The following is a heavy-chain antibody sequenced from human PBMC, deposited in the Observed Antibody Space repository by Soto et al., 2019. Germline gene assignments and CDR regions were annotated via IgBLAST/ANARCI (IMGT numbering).Heavy chain of an antibody. D-gene: IGHD2-2*01. J-gene: IGHJ6*03. Sequence: ASVKVSCKASGYTFTSYYMHWVRQAPGQGLEWMGIINPSGGSTSYAQKLQGRVTMTRDTSTSTVYMELSSLRSDDTAVYYCARDVNIVVVTAADAMDVWGKQTTVTISS. V-gene: IGHV1-46*01. CDR2: INPSGGST. CDR3: ARDVNIVVVTAADAMDV. CDR1: GYTFTSYY.